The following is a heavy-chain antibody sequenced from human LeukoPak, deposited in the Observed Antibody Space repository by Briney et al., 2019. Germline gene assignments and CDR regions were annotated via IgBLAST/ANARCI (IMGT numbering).Heavy chain of an antibody. D-gene: IGHD7-27*01. J-gene: IGHJ3*02. CDR3: ARDLNWGAFDI. CDR2: INIDGTST. V-gene: IGHV3-74*01. Sequence: GGSLRLSCAASGFTFSNYWMHWVRQVPGKGLVCVSRINIDGTSTSYADSVKGRFTISRDNAKNALYLQMNSLRAEDTAVYYCARDLNWGAFDIRGQGTMVSVSS. CDR1: GFTFSNYW.